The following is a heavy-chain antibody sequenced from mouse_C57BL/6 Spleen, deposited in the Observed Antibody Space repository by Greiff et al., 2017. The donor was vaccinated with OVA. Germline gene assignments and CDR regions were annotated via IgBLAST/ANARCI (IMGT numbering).Heavy chain of an antibody. D-gene: IGHD1-1*01. V-gene: IGHV1-50*01. CDR2: IDPSDSYT. CDR3: ARSGDYYGSSEKFAY. CDR1: GYTFTSYW. J-gene: IGHJ3*01. Sequence: QVQLQQPGAELVKPGASVKLSCKASGYTFTSYWMQWVKQRPGQGLEWIGEIDPSDSYTNYNQKFKGKATLTVDTSSSTAYMQLSSLTSEDSAVYYCARSGDYYGSSEKFAYWGQGTLVTVSA.